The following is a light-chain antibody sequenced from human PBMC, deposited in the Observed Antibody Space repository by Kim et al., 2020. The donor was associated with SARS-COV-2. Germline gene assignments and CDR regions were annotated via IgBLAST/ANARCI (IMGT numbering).Light chain of an antibody. Sequence: DIVMTQSPDSLAVSLGERATINCKSSQSVLYSSNNKNYLAWYQQKPGQPPKLLIYWASTRESGVPDRFSGSGSGTDFTLTISSLQAEDVAVYYCQQYYSTPYTFGQATKLEI. CDR3: QQYYSTPYT. V-gene: IGKV4-1*01. CDR2: WAS. J-gene: IGKJ2*01. CDR1: QSVLYSSNNKNY.